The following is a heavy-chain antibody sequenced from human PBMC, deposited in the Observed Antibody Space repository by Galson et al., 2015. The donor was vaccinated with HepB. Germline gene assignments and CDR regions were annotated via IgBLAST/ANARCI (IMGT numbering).Heavy chain of an antibody. Sequence: SLRLSCAASGFTFSGFSMNWVRQAPGKGLEWVSFISARSTYIYYAQSVKGRFTISRDNATSSVFLEMNNLRVDDTAVYYCARGLLGYHVSDFWGQGTVVTVAS. CDR2: ISARSTYI. CDR1: GFTFSGFS. J-gene: IGHJ4*02. V-gene: IGHV3-21*06. D-gene: IGHD5-18*01. CDR3: ARGLLGYHVSDF.